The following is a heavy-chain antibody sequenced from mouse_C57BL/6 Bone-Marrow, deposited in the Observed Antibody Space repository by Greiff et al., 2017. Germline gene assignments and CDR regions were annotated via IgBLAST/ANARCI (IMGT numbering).Heavy chain of an antibody. CDR2: IYPGSGST. V-gene: IGHV1-55*01. CDR3: ARPYYSNDWYFDV. D-gene: IGHD2-5*01. Sequence: VQLQQPGAELVKPGASVKMSCKASGYTFTSYWITWVKQRPGQGLEWIGDIYPGSGSTNYNEKFKSKATLTVDKSSSTAYMQLSSLTSEDSAVYYCARPYYSNDWYFDVWGTGTTVTVSS. CDR1: GYTFTSYW. J-gene: IGHJ1*03.